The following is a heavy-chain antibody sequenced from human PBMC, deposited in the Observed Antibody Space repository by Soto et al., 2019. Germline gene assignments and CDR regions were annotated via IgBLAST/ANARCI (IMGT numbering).Heavy chain of an antibody. Sequence: VQLVESGGGVVQPGRSLRLSCAASGFTFSSYGMHWVRQAPGKGLEWVAVIWYDGSNKYYADSVKGRFTISRDNSKNTLYLKMNSLRAEDTAVYYCARESEGYYYGSGSYRSGDWFDPWGQGTLVTVSS. CDR3: ARESEGYYYGSGSYRSGDWFDP. D-gene: IGHD3-10*01. CDR2: IWYDGSNK. CDR1: GFTFSSYG. V-gene: IGHV3-33*01. J-gene: IGHJ5*02.